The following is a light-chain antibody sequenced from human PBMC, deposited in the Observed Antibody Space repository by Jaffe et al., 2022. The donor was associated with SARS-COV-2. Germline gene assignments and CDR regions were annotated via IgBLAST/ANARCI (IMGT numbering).Light chain of an antibody. CDR3: QQYDHSPYT. CDR2: DAS. CDR1: QDISNY. Sequence: DIQMTQSPSSLAASVGDRITITCQASQDISNYLHRYQQRPGKAPYLLIYDASNLESGVPSSFSGGGSGTHSTFTITSLQPEDIATDYCQQYDHSPYTSGQGTKLEFK. J-gene: IGKJ2*01. V-gene: IGKV1-33*01.